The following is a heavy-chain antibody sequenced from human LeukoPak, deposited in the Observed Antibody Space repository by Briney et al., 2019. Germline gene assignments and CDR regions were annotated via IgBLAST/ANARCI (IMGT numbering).Heavy chain of an antibody. CDR1: RFTFSTYT. CDR2: ITRSSRYI. J-gene: IGHJ4*02. Sequence: GGSLRLSCAASRFTFSTYTMNWVRQAPGKGLEWVSSITRSSRYIYYADSVKGRFTISRDNAKNSLYLQMNSLRAEDTAVYYCAREVTPMVHDYWGQGTLVTVSS. V-gene: IGHV3-21*01. CDR3: AREVTPMVHDY. D-gene: IGHD5-18*01.